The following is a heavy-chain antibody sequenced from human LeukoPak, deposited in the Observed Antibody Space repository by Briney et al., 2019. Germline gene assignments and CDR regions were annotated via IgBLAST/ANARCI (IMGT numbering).Heavy chain of an antibody. CDR3: ATAWHVAVAGSSFDF. D-gene: IGHD6-19*01. CDR1: GYTFTSYD. V-gene: IGHV1-8*01. CDR2: MNPNSGNT. J-gene: IGHJ4*02. Sequence: ASVKVSCKTSGYTFTSYDINWVRQATGQGLEWMGWMNPNSGNTGYAQKFQGRVSMTRNTSINTAYMELKSLRSEDTAVYYCATAWHVAVAGSSFDFWGQGTLVTVSS.